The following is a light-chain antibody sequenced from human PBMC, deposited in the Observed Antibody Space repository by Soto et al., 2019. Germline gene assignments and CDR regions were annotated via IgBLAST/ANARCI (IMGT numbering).Light chain of an antibody. CDR2: EVN. CDR3: SSYAGSDNFV. Sequence: QSVMTQPPSPSRSPGQTVTISCPGTSNAFGGYNYVSWYQQHPGKAPKLMIYEVNKRPSGVPDRFSGSKSGNSASLTVSGLQAEDEADYYCSSYAGSDNFVFGTGTKVTVL. J-gene: IGLJ1*01. V-gene: IGLV2-8*01. CDR1: SNAFGGYNY.